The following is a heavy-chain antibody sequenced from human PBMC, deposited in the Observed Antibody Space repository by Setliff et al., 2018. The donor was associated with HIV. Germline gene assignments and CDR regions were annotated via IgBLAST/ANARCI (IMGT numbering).Heavy chain of an antibody. J-gene: IGHJ4*02. CDR1: GGSISNYY. CDR3: ARLDCSSSSGFVDY. V-gene: IGHV4-59*08. D-gene: IGHD2-2*01. CDR2: IYASGST. Sequence: SETLSLTCTVSGGSISNYYWSWTRQPPGKGLEWIGYIYASGSTNYSPSLKSRVTISVDTSKNQFSLKLKSVTAADTAVYFCARLDCSSSSGFVDYWGQGTLVTVSS.